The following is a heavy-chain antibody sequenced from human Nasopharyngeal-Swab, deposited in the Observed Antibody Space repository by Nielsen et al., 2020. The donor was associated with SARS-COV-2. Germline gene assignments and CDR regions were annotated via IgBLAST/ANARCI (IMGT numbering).Heavy chain of an antibody. Sequence: GSLRFSCAVSGGSISRSQWWTWVRQPPGKGLEWIGEIFPSGSTKYSPSLKSRVTISIDESKNQFSLILTSVTAADAAVYYCAKLYYDSSGPGDIWGRGTMVTVSS. CDR3: AKLYYDSSGPGDI. V-gene: IGHV4-4*02. CDR2: IFPSGST. CDR1: GGSISRSQW. J-gene: IGHJ3*02. D-gene: IGHD3-22*01.